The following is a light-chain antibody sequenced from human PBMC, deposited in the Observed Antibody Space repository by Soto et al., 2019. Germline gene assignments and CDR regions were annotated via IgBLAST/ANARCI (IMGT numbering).Light chain of an antibody. V-gene: IGKV4-1*01. CDR3: QQYFHSPPS. Sequence: DIVMTQSPDSLAVSLGERATINCKSSQTVFFNSNNRNYVVWYQQKPGQPPKLLISWASIRESGVPDRFSGSGSGTDFTLTISSLQAEDVAVYYCQQYFHSPPSFGGGTRVEI. CDR1: QTVFFNSNNRNY. CDR2: WAS. J-gene: IGKJ4*01.